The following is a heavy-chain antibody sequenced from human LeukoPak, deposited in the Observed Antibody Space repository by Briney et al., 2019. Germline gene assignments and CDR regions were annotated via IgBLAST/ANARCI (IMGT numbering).Heavy chain of an antibody. CDR1: GYTFTGYY. V-gene: IGHV1-2*02. Sequence: ASVKVSCKASGYTFTGYYMHWVRQAPGQGLEWMGWINPNSGGTNYARKFQGRVTMTRDTSISTAYMELSRLRSDDTAVYYCARVLNGWELQPFDSWGQGTLVTVSS. CDR2: INPNSGGT. D-gene: IGHD1-26*01. J-gene: IGHJ4*02. CDR3: ARVLNGWELQPFDS.